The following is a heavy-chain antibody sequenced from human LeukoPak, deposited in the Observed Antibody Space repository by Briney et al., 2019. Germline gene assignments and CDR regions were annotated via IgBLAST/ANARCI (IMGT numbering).Heavy chain of an antibody. Sequence: ASVKVSCKVSGYTLTELSMHWVRQAPGKGLEWMGGFDPEDGETIYAQKFQGRVTMTEDTSTDTGYMELSSLRSEETAVYYCATDYRGLTRRHIVVVDAFDIWGQGTMVTVSS. J-gene: IGHJ3*02. CDR2: FDPEDGET. CDR1: GYTLTELS. V-gene: IGHV1-24*01. CDR3: ATDYRGLTRRHIVVVDAFDI. D-gene: IGHD2-21*01.